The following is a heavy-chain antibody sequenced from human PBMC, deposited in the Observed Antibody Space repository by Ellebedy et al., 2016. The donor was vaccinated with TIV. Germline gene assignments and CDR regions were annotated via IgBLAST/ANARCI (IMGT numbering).Heavy chain of an antibody. J-gene: IGHJ4*02. CDR3: ARDFWADDY. CDR1: PRFTFSSYW. V-gene: IGHV3-7*01. D-gene: IGHD3-3*01. CDR2: IKQDGSEK. Sequence: GGSLRLXXAASPRFTFSSYWMSWVRQAPGKGLEWVANIKQDGSEKYYVDSVKGRFTISRDNAKNSLYLQMNSLRAEDTAVYYCARDFWADDYWGQGTLVTVSS.